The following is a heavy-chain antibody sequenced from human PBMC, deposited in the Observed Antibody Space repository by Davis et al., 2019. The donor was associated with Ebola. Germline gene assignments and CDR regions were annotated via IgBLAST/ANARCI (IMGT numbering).Heavy chain of an antibody. J-gene: IGHJ4*02. CDR3: AKGRYPYGDYDY. Sequence: GESLKISCAASGFTFSSYAMSWVRQAPGKGLEWVAVISYDGSNKYYADSVKGRFTISRDNSKNTLYLQMNSLRAEDTAVYYCAKGRYPYGDYDYWGQGTLVTVSS. CDR2: ISYDGSNK. CDR1: GFTFSSYA. V-gene: IGHV3-30*18. D-gene: IGHD4-17*01.